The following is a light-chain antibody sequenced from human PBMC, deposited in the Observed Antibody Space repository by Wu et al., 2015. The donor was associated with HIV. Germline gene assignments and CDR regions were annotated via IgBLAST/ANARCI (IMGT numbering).Light chain of an antibody. CDR1: QSVSSY. J-gene: IGKJ5*01. V-gene: IGKV3-11*01. CDR2: DAF. CDR3: QQGTNWPLT. Sequence: EIVLTQSPATLSLSPGERATLPCRASQSVSSYLVWYQQKPGQATRLLIYDAFNRATGIPARLSGSGSGTDFTLTISSLEPEDFAVYYCQQGTNWPLTFGQGTRLEIK.